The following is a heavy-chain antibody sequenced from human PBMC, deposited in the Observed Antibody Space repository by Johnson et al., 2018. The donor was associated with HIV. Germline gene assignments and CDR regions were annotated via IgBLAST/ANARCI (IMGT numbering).Heavy chain of an antibody. Sequence: VQLVESGGGLVKPGGSLRLSCAASGFTFSSYGMSWVRQAPGKGLEWVSGVTGTGGDTYYAESVKGRFTISRDNSKNTLYLQMNSLTTEDTAVYYCTTAIVIDAFDIWGQGTMVIVSS. CDR3: TTAIVIDAFDI. CDR1: GFTFSSYG. V-gene: IGHV3-23*04. CDR2: VTGTGGDT. J-gene: IGHJ3*02. D-gene: IGHD3-16*02.